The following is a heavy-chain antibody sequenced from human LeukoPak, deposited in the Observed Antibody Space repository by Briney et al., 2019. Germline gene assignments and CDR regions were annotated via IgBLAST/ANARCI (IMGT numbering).Heavy chain of an antibody. D-gene: IGHD3-22*01. Sequence: ASVKVSCKASGYTFTSYDINWVRQATGQGLEWMGWMNPNSGNTGYAQKFQDRVTLTTDTSTSTAYMELRSLRSDDTAVYYCARVGGHYYDSSAYYPLDYWGQGTLVTVSS. CDR2: MNPNSGNT. J-gene: IGHJ4*02. V-gene: IGHV1-8*02. CDR3: ARVGGHYYDSSAYYPLDY. CDR1: GYTFTSYD.